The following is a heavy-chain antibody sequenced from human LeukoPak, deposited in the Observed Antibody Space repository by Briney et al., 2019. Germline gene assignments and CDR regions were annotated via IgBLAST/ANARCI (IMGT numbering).Heavy chain of an antibody. CDR1: GGSFSGYY. D-gene: IGHD6-13*01. V-gene: IGHV4-34*01. Sequence: PSETLSLTCAVYGGSFSGYYWSWIRQPPGKGLEWIGEINHSGSTNYNPSLKSRVTISVDTSKNQFSLKLSSVTAADTAVYCCARGGRRSSTGDRRIAAAGTVDPWGQGTLVTVSS. CDR3: ARGGRRSSTGDRRIAAAGTVDP. J-gene: IGHJ5*02. CDR2: INHSGST.